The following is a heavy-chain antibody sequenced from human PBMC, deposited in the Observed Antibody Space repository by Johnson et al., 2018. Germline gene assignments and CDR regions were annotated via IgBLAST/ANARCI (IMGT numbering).Heavy chain of an antibody. V-gene: IGHV3-30-3*01. CDR1: GFTFSRYS. CDR3: AREGAIKWKYDDYYYYMDV. CDR2: ISFDGNNK. J-gene: IGHJ6*03. D-gene: IGHD1-7*01. Sequence: QVQLVQSGGGVVQPGRSLRLSCAASGFTFSRYSMHWVRQAPGKGLEWMAVISFDGNNKYYADSVKGRFTISRDNSKNTLYLQMNSLRTEDTAVFYCAREGAIKWKYDDYYYYMDVWGKGTTVTVSS.